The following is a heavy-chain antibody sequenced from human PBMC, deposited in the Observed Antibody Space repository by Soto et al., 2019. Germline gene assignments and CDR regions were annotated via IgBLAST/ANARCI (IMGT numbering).Heavy chain of an antibody. D-gene: IGHD5-18*01. J-gene: IGHJ6*02. CDR3: ARGDTAPSYYYYGIDV. Sequence: QVQLVQSGAEVKKPGSSVKVSCKASGGTFSSYAISWVRQAPGQGLEWMGGIIPIFGTANYAQKFQGRVTITADESTCTADMELSSLRSEDTAVYYCARGDTAPSYYYYGIDVWGQGTTVTVSS. CDR1: GGTFSSYA. V-gene: IGHV1-69*01. CDR2: IIPIFGTA.